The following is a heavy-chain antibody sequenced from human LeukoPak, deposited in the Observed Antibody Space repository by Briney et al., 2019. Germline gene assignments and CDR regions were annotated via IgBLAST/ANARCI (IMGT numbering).Heavy chain of an antibody. CDR2: ITGSGGST. D-gene: IGHD3-3*01. J-gene: IGHJ2*01. CDR3: ARDTPLHPFGYFDL. CDR1: GFSFSSYG. Sequence: GGSLRLSCAASGFSFSSYGINWVRQAPGRGLEWVSHITGSGGSTYYADSVKGRFTISRDNSKNTLYLQMNSLRADDTAVYYCARDTPLHPFGYFDLWGRGTLVTVSS. V-gene: IGHV3-23*01.